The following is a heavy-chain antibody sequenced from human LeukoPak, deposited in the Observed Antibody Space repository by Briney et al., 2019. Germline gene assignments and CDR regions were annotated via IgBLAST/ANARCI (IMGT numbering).Heavy chain of an antibody. CDR1: GGTFSSYA. CDR2: IIPIFGTA. CDR3: ATGYDFWSGLVGSDNWFDP. Sequence: SVKVSCKASGGTFSSYAISWVRQAPGQGLEWMGRIIPIFGTANYAQKFQGRVTITTDESTSTAYMELSSLRSEDTAVYYCATGYDFWSGLVGSDNWFDPWGQGTLVTVSS. D-gene: IGHD3-3*01. J-gene: IGHJ5*02. V-gene: IGHV1-69*05.